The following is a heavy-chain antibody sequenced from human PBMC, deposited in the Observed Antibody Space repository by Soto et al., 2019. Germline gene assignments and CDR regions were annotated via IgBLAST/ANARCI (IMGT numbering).Heavy chain of an antibody. CDR2: IFYGHGT. J-gene: IGHJ5*02. Sequence: QVQLQESGPGLVNPSETLSLTCTVSGGSVTSITSSWAWVRQPPGKGLQWIGTIFYGHGTYYNPSLESRITISLDTSKIQFSLELTSVTAADTAVYYCARQPTGYPNWFDAWGRGILVIVSS. CDR3: ARQPTGYPNWFDA. CDR1: GGSVTSITSS. V-gene: IGHV4-39*01. D-gene: IGHD3-9*01.